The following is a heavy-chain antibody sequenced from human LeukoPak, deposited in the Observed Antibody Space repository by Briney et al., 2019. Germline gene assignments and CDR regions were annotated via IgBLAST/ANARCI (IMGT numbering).Heavy chain of an antibody. D-gene: IGHD3-9*01. Sequence: ASVKVSCKASGYTFTSYGISWVRQAPGQGLEWMGWISAYNGNTNYAQKLQGRVTMTTDTPTSTAYMELRSLRSDDTAVYYCARGRLRYFDWLSSLGYWGQGTLVTVSS. CDR1: GYTFTSYG. V-gene: IGHV1-18*01. J-gene: IGHJ4*02. CDR2: ISAYNGNT. CDR3: ARGRLRYFDWLSSLGY.